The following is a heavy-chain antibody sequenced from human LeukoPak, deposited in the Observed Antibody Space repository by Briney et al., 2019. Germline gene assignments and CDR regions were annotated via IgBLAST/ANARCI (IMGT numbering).Heavy chain of an antibody. V-gene: IGHV4-39*07. J-gene: IGHJ4*02. CDR2: IYYSGST. Sequence: PSETLSLTCTVSGGSISSSSYYWGWIRQPPGKGLEWIGSIYYSGSTYYNPSLKSRVTISVDKSKNQFSLKLSSVTAADTAVYYCARDSKASGAHRLDYWGQGTLVTVSS. CDR1: GGSISSSSYY. D-gene: IGHD2-15*01. CDR3: ARDSKASGAHRLDY.